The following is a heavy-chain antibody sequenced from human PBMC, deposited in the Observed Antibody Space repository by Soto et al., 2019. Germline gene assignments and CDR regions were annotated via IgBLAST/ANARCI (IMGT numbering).Heavy chain of an antibody. Sequence: QVQLVESGGGLVKPGGSLRLSCAASGFTFSDYYMSWIRQAPGKGLEWVSYISSSSSYTNYADSVKGRFTISRDNAKNSLYLQMNSLRAEDTAVYYCAGVIRQQLAYYGMDVWGQGTTVTVSS. CDR3: AGVIRQQLAYYGMDV. D-gene: IGHD6-13*01. CDR2: ISSSSSYT. J-gene: IGHJ6*02. CDR1: GFTFSDYY. V-gene: IGHV3-11*05.